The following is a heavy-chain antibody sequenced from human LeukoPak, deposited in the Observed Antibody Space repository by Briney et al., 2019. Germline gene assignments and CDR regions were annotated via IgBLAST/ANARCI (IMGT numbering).Heavy chain of an antibody. CDR2: INHSGST. D-gene: IGHD6-13*01. V-gene: IGHV4-34*01. CDR3: ARRSTAAGPPFDY. J-gene: IGHJ4*02. CDR1: GGSFSGYY. Sequence: PSETLSLTCAVYGGSFSGYYWSWIRQPPGKGLEWIGEINHSGSTNYNPSLKSRVTISVDTSKNQFSLKLSSVTAADTAVYYCARRSTAAGPPFDYWGQGTLVTVSS.